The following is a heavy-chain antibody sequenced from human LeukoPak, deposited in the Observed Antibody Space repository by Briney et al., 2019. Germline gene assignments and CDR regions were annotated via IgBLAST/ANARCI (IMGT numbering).Heavy chain of an antibody. Sequence: GGSLRLSCAASGFTFSSYAMSWVRQAPGKGLEWVSVIYSGGSTYYADSVKGRFTISRDNSKNTLYLQMNSLRAEDTAVYYCARDYYDSSGQNWFDPWGQGTLVTVSS. CDR3: ARDYYDSSGQNWFDP. D-gene: IGHD3-22*01. V-gene: IGHV3-53*01. CDR2: IYSGGST. J-gene: IGHJ5*02. CDR1: GFTFSSYA.